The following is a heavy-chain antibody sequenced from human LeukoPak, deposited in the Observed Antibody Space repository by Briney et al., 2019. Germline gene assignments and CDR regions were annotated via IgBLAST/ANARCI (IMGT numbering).Heavy chain of an antibody. Sequence: GGSLRLSCAASGYSFDVYALHWVRQAPGKGLEWVSGISWNSGIIGYADSVKGRFTISRDNAKNCLYLQMNSLRAEDTALYYCAKDIGSGSYYYFDYWGQGTLVTVSS. CDR2: ISWNSGII. CDR1: GYSFDVYA. J-gene: IGHJ4*02. V-gene: IGHV3-9*01. CDR3: AKDIGSGSYYYFDY. D-gene: IGHD3-10*01.